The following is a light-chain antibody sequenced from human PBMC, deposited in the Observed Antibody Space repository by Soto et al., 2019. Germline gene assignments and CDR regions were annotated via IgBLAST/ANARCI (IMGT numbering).Light chain of an antibody. CDR3: QHMRT. V-gene: IGKV1-8*01. CDR1: QGISSY. CDR2: AAS. Sequence: AIRMTESPSSLSASTGDRVTITCRASQGISSYLAWYQQKPGKAPKLLIYAASTLQSGVPSRFSGSGSGTEFSLTISSLQPDDFGSYYCQHMRTFGQGTKVDI. J-gene: IGKJ1*01.